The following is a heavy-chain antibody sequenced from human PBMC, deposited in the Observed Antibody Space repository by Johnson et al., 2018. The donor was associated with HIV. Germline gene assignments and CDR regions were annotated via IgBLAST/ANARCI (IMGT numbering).Heavy chain of an antibody. CDR2: IKEDGSER. CDR3: ARDSTPWGGDYVGYGFDI. Sequence: VQLVESGGGLVQPGGSLRLACVASGFTISSNWMNWVRQAPGKGLEWVANIKEDGSERYYVDSVRGRFTISRDNAQNSLFLQMNSLRAEDTAVYYCARDSTPWGGDYVGYGFDIWGQGTMVIVSS. V-gene: IGHV3-7*01. J-gene: IGHJ3*02. CDR1: GFTISSNW. D-gene: IGHD4-17*01.